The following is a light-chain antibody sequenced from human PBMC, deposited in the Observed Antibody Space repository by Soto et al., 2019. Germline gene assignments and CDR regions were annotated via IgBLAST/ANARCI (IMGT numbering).Light chain of an antibody. Sequence: EIVLTQSPATLSLSPGERATLSCRASQSVSSYLAWYQQRPGQAPRLLIYDVSNGATGIPARFSGSGSGTDFTLTISSLEPEDFAVYYCQQSSDWPLTFGGGTKMEIK. CDR3: QQSSDWPLT. CDR2: DVS. CDR1: QSVSSY. V-gene: IGKV3-11*01. J-gene: IGKJ4*01.